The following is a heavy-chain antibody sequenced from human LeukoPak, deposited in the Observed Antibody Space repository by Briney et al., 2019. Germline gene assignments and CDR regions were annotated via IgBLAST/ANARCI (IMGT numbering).Heavy chain of an antibody. CDR2: ISSSSSTI. Sequence: GGSLRLSCAASGFTFSSYSMNWVRQAPGKGLEWVSYISSSSSTIYYADSVKGRFTISRDNAKNSLYLRMNSLRAEDTAVYYCAKLTGIQLWSTSKFHFDYWGQGTLVTVSS. CDR1: GFTFSSYS. J-gene: IGHJ4*02. CDR3: AKLTGIQLWSTSKFHFDY. D-gene: IGHD5-18*01. V-gene: IGHV3-48*04.